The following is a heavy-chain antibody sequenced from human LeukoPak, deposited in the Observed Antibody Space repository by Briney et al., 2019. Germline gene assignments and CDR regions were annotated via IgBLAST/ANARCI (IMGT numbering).Heavy chain of an antibody. CDR2: IYYSGGT. CDR1: GGSISSGTYY. J-gene: IGHJ5*02. CDR3: ARAVVPAANNWFDP. Sequence: SETLSLTCTVSGGSISSGTYYWSWIRQHPEKGLEWIGYIYYSGGTYYNPSLKSRVTISVDTSKNQFSLKLSSVTAADTAVYYCARAVVPAANNWFDPWGQGTLVAVSS. V-gene: IGHV4-30-4*08. D-gene: IGHD2-2*01.